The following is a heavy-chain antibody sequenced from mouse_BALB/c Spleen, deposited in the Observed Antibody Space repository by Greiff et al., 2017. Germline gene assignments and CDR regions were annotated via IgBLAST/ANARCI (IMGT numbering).Heavy chain of an antibody. V-gene: IGHV2-9*02. J-gene: IGHJ1*01. CDR2: IWAGGST. CDR3: ARAWSRSYWYFDV. CDR1: GFSLTSYG. Sequence: QVQLKESGPGLVAPSQSLSITCTVSGFSLTSYGVHWVRQPPGKGLEWLGVIWAGGSTNYNSALMSRLSISKDNSKSQVFLKMNSLQTDDTAMYYCARAWSRSYWYFDVWGAGTTVTVSS.